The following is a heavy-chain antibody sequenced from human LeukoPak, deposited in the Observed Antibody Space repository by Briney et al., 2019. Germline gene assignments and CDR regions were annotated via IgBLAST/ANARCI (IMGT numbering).Heavy chain of an antibody. CDR2: ISSGGSTI. Sequence: PGGSLRLSCVASGFTFTSYSMSWVRQAPGKGLEWVAVISSGGSTIYYADSVEGRFIISKDNTKKTLYLQLSSLRDEDTAVFYCARSAVGKAFDIWGQGTMVTVSS. CDR1: GFTFTSYS. V-gene: IGHV3-21*01. D-gene: IGHD1-26*01. CDR3: ARSAVGKAFDI. J-gene: IGHJ3*02.